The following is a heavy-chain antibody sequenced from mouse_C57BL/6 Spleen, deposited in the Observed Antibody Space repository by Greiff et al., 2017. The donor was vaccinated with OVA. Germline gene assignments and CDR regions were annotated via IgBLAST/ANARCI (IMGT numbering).Heavy chain of an antibody. D-gene: IGHD1-1*01. V-gene: IGHV1-82*01. Sequence: QVQLQQSGPELVKPGASVKISCKASGYAFSSSWMNWVKQRPGKGLEWIGRIYPGDGDTNYNGKFKGKATLTADKSSSTAYMQLSSLTSEDSAVYFCARWGSRDWYFDVWGTGTTVTVSS. CDR3: ARWGSRDWYFDV. J-gene: IGHJ1*03. CDR1: GYAFSSSW. CDR2: IYPGDGDT.